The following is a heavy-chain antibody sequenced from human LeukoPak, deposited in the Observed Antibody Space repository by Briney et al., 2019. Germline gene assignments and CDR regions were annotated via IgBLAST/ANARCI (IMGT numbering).Heavy chain of an antibody. CDR2: ITPSGGST. CDR1: GYTFTSYY. V-gene: IGHV1-46*01. Sequence: GASVKVSCKASGYTFTSYYMHWVRQPPGQGLEWMGTITPSGGSTSYAQKFQGRVTMTRDTSTSTVYMELSSLRAEDTAVYYCAKDMSVDFFYWDAFDIWGQGTMVTVSS. CDR3: AKDMSVDFFYWDAFDI. J-gene: IGHJ3*02. D-gene: IGHD3-9*01.